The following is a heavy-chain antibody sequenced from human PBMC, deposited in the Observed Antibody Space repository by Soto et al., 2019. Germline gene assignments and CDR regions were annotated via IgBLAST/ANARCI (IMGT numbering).Heavy chain of an antibody. CDR2: IWYDGTNK. CDR3: ARDRGAVAGTRYYYGMDV. D-gene: IGHD6-13*01. J-gene: IGHJ6*02. Sequence: QVQLVESGGGVVQPGRSLRLSCAASGFTFSSYGMHWVRQAPGKGLEWVAVIWYDGTNKYNADSVKGRFTISRDNSKNTRYLEMNSVRAEDTAVYYCARDRGAVAGTRYYYGMDVWGQGTTVTVSS. CDR1: GFTFSSYG. V-gene: IGHV3-33*01.